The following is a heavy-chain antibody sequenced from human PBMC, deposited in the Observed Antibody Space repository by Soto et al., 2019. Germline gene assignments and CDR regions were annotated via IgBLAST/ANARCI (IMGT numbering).Heavy chain of an antibody. CDR2: IDASDSHT. CDR1: GYRFTNYW. J-gene: IGHJ5*01. CDR3: ARHAPLMDWSPPRDRFDP. Sequence: GESLKISCNGSGYRFTNYWISWVRQMPGKGLEWMGRIDASDSHTNYSPSFQGHVTISADKSISTAYLQWSSLKASDTAMYYCARHAPLMDWSPPRDRFDPWGPGTLVTVSS. V-gene: IGHV5-10-1*01. D-gene: IGHD1-1*01.